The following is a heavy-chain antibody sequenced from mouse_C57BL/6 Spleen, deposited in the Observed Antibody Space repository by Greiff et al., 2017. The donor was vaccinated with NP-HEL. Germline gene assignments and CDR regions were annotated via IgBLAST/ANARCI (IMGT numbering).Heavy chain of an antibody. D-gene: IGHD3-2*02. Sequence: QVQLQQPGAELVKPGASVKLSCKASGYTFTSYWMQWVKQRPGQGLEWIGEIDPSDSYTNYNQKFKGKATLTVDTSSSTAYMQLSSLTSEDSAVYYCAIRQLRLRDYWGQGTTLTVSS. CDR3: AIRQLRLRDY. J-gene: IGHJ2*01. CDR2: IDPSDSYT. CDR1: GYTFTSYW. V-gene: IGHV1-50*01.